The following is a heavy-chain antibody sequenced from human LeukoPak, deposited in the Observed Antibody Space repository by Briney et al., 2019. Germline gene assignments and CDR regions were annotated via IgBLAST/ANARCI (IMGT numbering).Heavy chain of an antibody. D-gene: IGHD3-22*01. CDR3: ARDSYYYDSSGFPNHDAFDI. J-gene: IGHJ3*02. V-gene: IGHV1-3*01. CDR2: INGGNGYT. Sequence: ASVKVSCKASGYTFTNYALHWVRQAPGQGLECMGWINGGNGYTRHLQKFQDRVTITQDTSANTAYMELRSLRSDDTAVYYCARDSYYYDSSGFPNHDAFDIWGQGTMVTVSS. CDR1: GYTFTNYA.